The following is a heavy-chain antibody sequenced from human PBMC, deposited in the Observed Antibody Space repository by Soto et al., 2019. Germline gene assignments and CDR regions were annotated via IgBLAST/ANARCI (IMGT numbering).Heavy chain of an antibody. CDR1: GFTFSNDW. CDR2: INADGGST. D-gene: IGHD3-9*01. V-gene: IGHV3-74*01. CDR3: IKVLTRGVGVPRFYFDS. Sequence: LRLSCAASGFTFSNDWMHWVRQAPGKGLEWVSRINADGGSTHYADSVRGRFTISRDNAKNTLFLQLNSLRVEDTAIYYCIKVLTRGVGVPRFYFDSWGQGTLVTVSS. J-gene: IGHJ4*02.